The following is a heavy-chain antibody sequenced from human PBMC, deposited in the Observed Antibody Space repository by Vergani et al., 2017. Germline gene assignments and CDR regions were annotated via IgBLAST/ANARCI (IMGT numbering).Heavy chain of an antibody. D-gene: IGHD3-22*01. V-gene: IGHV1-18*01. CDR2: ISAYNGNT. J-gene: IGHJ4*02. Sequence: QVQLVQSGAEVKKPGASVKVSCKASGYTFTSYGISWVRQAPGQGLEWMGWISAYNGNTNYAQKLQGKFTMTTDTSTSTAYMELRSLRTDDTAVYYCARAPALYYDISGYYYWGQGTLVTVSS. CDR3: ARAPALYYDISGYYY. CDR1: GYTFTSYG.